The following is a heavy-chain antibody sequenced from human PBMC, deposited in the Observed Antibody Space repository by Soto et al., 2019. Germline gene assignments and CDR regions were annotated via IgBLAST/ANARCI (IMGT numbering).Heavy chain of an antibody. Sequence: ESLKNSWRGAGYECASFGSGWVRQMPGKGLEWMGVIYPGDSNTRYSPSFQGQVTISADMSISTAYLQWSSLRASDTAMYYCARQRNSHYDHWGQGTLVTVSS. CDR3: ARQRNSHYDH. D-gene: IGHD4-4*01. J-gene: IGHJ5*02. CDR2: IYPGDSNT. V-gene: IGHV5-51*01. CDR1: GYECASFG.